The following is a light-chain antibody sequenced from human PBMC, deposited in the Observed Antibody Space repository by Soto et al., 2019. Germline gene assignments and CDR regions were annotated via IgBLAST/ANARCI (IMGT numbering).Light chain of an antibody. J-gene: IGKJ5*01. V-gene: IGKV3-11*01. Sequence: ETVLTQSPATLSLSPVERANLSCRASQSVTSYLAWYQQRPGQAPRLLINDASRRATGIPDRFSGSGSGADFTLTISSLEPEDFAVYYCQQRSSWPITFGQGTRLEIK. CDR3: QQRSSWPIT. CDR2: DAS. CDR1: QSVTSY.